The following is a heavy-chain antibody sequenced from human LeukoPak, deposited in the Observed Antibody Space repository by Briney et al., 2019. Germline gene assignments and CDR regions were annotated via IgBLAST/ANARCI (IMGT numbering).Heavy chain of an antibody. D-gene: IGHD3-10*01. J-gene: IGHJ4*02. CDR3: ARDSHGSGSYRDY. CDR2: ISAYNGNT. V-gene: IGHV1-18*01. CDR1: GYTFTTYG. Sequence: ASLKVSCKASGYTFTTYGISWVRQAPGQGLEWMGWISAYNGNTNYAQKLQGRVTMTTDTSTSTVHMELRSLRSDDTAVYYCARDSHGSGSYRDYWGQGTLVTVSS.